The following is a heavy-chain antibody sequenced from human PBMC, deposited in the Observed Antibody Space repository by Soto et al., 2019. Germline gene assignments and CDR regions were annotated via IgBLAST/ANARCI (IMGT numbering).Heavy chain of an antibody. D-gene: IGHD2-2*01. Sequence: SETLSPTCTVSGGSISSGANYWSWARQGPGKGLEWIGNVYYSGSAYYHPSLKSRLTMSVDTSKNSFSLKLLSVTPADTPVYYCARVLFSRTACYFSACFGPGSPGTRLTVYS. V-gene: IGHV4-31*03. J-gene: IGHJ5*02. CDR3: ARVLFSRTACYFSACFGP. CDR1: GGSISSGANY. CDR2: VYYSGSA.